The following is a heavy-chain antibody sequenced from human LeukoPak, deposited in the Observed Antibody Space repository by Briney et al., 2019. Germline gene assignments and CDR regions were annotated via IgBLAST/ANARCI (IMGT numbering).Heavy chain of an antibody. CDR1: GFTFSSYW. J-gene: IGHJ4*02. CDR3: AKDRGIVVVPIDY. Sequence: GGSLRLSCAASGFTFSSYWMSWVRQAPGKGLEWVSAISGSGGSTYYADSVKGRFTISRDNSKNTLYLQMNSLRAEDTAVYYCAKDRGIVVVPIDYWGQGTLVTVSS. V-gene: IGHV3-23*01. CDR2: ISGSGGST. D-gene: IGHD2-2*01.